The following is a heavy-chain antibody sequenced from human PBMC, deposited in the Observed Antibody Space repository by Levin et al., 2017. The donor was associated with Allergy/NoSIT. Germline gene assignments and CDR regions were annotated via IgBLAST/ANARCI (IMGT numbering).Heavy chain of an antibody. CDR3: ARGEENYDSSGYDAFDI. CDR2: ISSSSSYI. Sequence: GESLKISCAASGFTFSSYSMNWVRQAPGKGLEWVSSISSSSSYIYYADSVKGRFTISRDNAKNSLYLQMNSLRAEDTAVYYCARGEENYDSSGYDAFDIWGQGTMVTVSS. D-gene: IGHD3-22*01. V-gene: IGHV3-21*01. CDR1: GFTFSSYS. J-gene: IGHJ3*02.